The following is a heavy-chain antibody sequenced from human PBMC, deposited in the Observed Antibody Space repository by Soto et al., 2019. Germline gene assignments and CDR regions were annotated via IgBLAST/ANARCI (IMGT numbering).Heavy chain of an antibody. CDR2: VSHDGRNT. Sequence: VQLVESGGGVVQPGRSLRLSCAASGFTFSDYAMLWVRQAPGKGLEWVAVVSHDGRNTHYADSVKGRFTISRDSSKNTVSLEMTSLRAEDTAVYSCAKGGRQWLVTSDFNYWGQGALVTVSS. V-gene: IGHV3-30*18. CDR3: AKGGRQWLVTSDFNY. CDR1: GFTFSDYA. D-gene: IGHD6-19*01. J-gene: IGHJ4*02.